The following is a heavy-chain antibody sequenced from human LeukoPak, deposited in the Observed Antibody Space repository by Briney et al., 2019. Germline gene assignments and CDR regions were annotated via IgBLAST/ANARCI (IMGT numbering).Heavy chain of an antibody. CDR2: ISGSGGST. Sequence: QPGGSLSLSCAASGFTFSSYAMSWVRQAPGKGLEWVSAISGSGGSTYYADSVKGRFTISRDNSKNTLYLQMNSLRAEDTAVYYCVKDQKPYIAAAGDYWGQGTLVTVSS. CDR3: VKDQKPYIAAAGDY. J-gene: IGHJ4*02. V-gene: IGHV3-23*01. D-gene: IGHD6-13*01. CDR1: GFTFSSYA.